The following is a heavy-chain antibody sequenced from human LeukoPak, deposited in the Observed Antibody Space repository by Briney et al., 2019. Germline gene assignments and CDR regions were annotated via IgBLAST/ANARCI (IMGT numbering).Heavy chain of an antibody. D-gene: IGHD6-13*01. V-gene: IGHV3-30*03. CDR2: ISYDGSNK. J-gene: IGHJ4*02. Sequence: GGSLRLSCAASGFTFSSYSMNWVRQAPGKGLEWVAVISYDGSNKYYADSVKGRFTISRDNSKNTLYLQMNSLRAEDTAVYYCARDGSQQLVRAFDYWGQGTLVTVSS. CDR1: GFTFSSYS. CDR3: ARDGSQQLVRAFDY.